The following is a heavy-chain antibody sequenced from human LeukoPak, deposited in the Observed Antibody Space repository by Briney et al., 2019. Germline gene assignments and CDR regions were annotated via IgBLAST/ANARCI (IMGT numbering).Heavy chain of an antibody. D-gene: IGHD6-19*01. V-gene: IGHV3-30*03. CDR2: ISYDGSNK. J-gene: IGHJ4*02. CDR1: GFTFSSYG. CDR3: ATHRYSSGWYPFGY. Sequence: SGGSLRLSCAASGFTFSSYGMHWVRQAPGKGLGWVAVISYDGSNKYYADSVKGRFTISRDSSKNTLYLQMNSLRAEDTAVYYCATHRYSSGWYPFGYWGQGTLVTVSS.